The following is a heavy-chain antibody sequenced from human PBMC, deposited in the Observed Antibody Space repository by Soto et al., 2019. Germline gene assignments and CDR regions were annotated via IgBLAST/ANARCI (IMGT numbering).Heavy chain of an antibody. CDR1: GFTFSSYI. CDR3: ARSPESGDYDPYYMDV. V-gene: IGHV3-21*04. Sequence: GGSLRLSCAASGFTFSSYIMNWVRQAPGKGLEWVSSISSSSSYIYYADSVKGRFTISRDNAKNSLYLQMNSLRAEDTAVYYCARSPESGDYDPYYMDVWGKGTTVTVSS. D-gene: IGHD4-17*01. J-gene: IGHJ6*03. CDR2: ISSSSSYI.